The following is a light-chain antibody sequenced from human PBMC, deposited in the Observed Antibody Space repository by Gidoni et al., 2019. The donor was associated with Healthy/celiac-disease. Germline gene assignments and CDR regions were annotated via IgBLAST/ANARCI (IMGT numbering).Light chain of an antibody. CDR2: KAS. Sequence: DIQMTQSPSTLSASVGDRVTITCRASQSISSWLAWYQQKPGKAPKLLIYKASSLESGVPSRFSGSGSGTEFTLTVSSLQPDDFATYYCQQYNSYPYTFGQGTKLEIK. CDR1: QSISSW. V-gene: IGKV1-5*03. J-gene: IGKJ2*01. CDR3: QQYNSYPYT.